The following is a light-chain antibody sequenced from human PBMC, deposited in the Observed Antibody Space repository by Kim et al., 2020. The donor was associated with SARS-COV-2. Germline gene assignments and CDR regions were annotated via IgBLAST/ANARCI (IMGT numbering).Light chain of an antibody. Sequence: DIQMTQSPSSLSASIGDRVTITCRASQDISYYLAWYQQIPGTVPKLLIYAASTLQSGVPSRFTGSGSGTDFTLTINSLQPEDVATYYILIYNAALPTFCQGTKVDSK. J-gene: IGKJ1*01. CDR2: AAS. V-gene: IGKV1-27*01. CDR3: LIYNAALPT. CDR1: QDISYY.